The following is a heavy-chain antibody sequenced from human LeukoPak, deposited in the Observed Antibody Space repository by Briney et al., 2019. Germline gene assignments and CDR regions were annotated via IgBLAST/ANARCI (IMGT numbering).Heavy chain of an antibody. V-gene: IGHV4-59*01. J-gene: IGHJ6*03. CDR2: IYYSGST. CDR3: AGTAATLVDYYYYYMDV. CDR1: GGSISGYY. D-gene: IGHD6-13*01. Sequence: SETLSLTCSVSGGSISGYYLTWVRQPPGKGLEWIGDIYYSGSTNYHPSLKSRVTISVDTSKNQFYLKLSCVTAEDTAVYYCAGTAATLVDYYYYYMDVWGKGTTVTVSS.